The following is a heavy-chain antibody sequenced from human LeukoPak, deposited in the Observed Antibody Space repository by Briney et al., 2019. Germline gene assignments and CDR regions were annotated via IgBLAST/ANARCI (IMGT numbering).Heavy chain of an antibody. CDR2: INPNSGGT. Sequence: ASVKVSCKASGYTFTGYYMHWVRQAPGQGLEWMGWINPNSGGTNYAQKFQGWVTMTRDTSISTAYMELSRLRSDDTAVYYCARDGIAVAGITAFDIWGQGTMVTVSS. D-gene: IGHD6-19*01. CDR1: GYTFTGYY. V-gene: IGHV1-2*04. CDR3: ARDGIAVAGITAFDI. J-gene: IGHJ3*02.